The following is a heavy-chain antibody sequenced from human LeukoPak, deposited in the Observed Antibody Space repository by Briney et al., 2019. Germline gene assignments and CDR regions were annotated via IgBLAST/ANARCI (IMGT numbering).Heavy chain of an antibody. J-gene: IGHJ4*02. D-gene: IGHD7-27*01. V-gene: IGHV3-7*05. CDR1: GFTFTNYW. CDR3: ARDLPGLGIDY. CDR2: IKQDGSEK. Sequence: GGSLRLSCAASGFTFTNYWMSWVRQAPGKGLEWVANIKQDGSEKYYVDSVKGRFTISRDNAKNSLYLQMNSLRAEDTAVYYCARDLPGLGIDYWGQGTLVTVSS.